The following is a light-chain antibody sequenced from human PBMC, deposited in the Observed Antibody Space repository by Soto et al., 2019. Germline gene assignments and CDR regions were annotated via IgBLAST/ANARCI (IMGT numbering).Light chain of an antibody. CDR1: SSDVGGYNY. J-gene: IGLJ2*01. V-gene: IGLV2-8*01. Sequence: QSALTQPPSASGSPGQSVTISCTGTSSDVGGYNYVSWYQQYPGKAPKLMIYEVSERPSGVPDRFSGSKSANTASLTVSGLQAEDEADYYCSSYAGSNNFVVFGGGTKLTVL. CDR3: SSYAGSNNFVV. CDR2: EVS.